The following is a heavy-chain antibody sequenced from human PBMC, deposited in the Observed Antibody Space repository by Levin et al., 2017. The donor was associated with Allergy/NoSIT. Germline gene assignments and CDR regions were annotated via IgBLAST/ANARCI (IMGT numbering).Heavy chain of an antibody. Sequence: ASVKVSCKVSGYTLTELSMHWVRQAPGKGLEWMGGFDPEDGETIYAQKFQGRVTMTEDTSTDTAYMELSSLRSEDTAVYYCASWGRYNWNYGDDGDAFDIWGQGTMVTVSS. CDR2: FDPEDGET. CDR3: ASWGRYNWNYGDDGDAFDI. V-gene: IGHV1-24*01. J-gene: IGHJ3*02. CDR1: GYTLTELS. D-gene: IGHD1-7*01.